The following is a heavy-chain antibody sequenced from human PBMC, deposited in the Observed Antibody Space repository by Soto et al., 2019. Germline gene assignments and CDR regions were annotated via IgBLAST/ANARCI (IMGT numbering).Heavy chain of an antibody. CDR3: SRNYYDRGGVFAD. V-gene: IGHV3-53*01. J-gene: IGHJ1*01. CDR2: IYSGGST. Sequence: GGSLRLSCAASGFTVSSNYMSWVRQAPGKGLEWVSVIYSGGSTYYADSVKGRFTISRDNSKNTLYLQMNSLRAEDTAVYYCSRNYYDRGGVFADWGKGTLVTVPS. D-gene: IGHD3-22*01. CDR1: GFTVSSNY.